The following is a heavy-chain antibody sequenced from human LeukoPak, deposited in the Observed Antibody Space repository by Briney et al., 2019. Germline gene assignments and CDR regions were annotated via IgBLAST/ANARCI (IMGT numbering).Heavy chain of an antibody. CDR2: INHSGST. V-gene: IGHV4-34*01. CDR3: ARQTGSGLFILP. J-gene: IGHJ4*02. Sequence: SETLSLTCAVYGGSFSNSYWSWIRQPPGKGLEWIGEINHSGSTNYNPSLKSRVTISVDTSKNQFSLRLTSVTAADTAVYYCARQTGSGLFILPGGQGTLVTVSS. CDR1: GGSFSNSY. D-gene: IGHD3/OR15-3a*01.